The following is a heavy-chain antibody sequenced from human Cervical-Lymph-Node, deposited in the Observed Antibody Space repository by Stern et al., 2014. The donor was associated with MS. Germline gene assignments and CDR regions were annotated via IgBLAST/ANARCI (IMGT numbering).Heavy chain of an antibody. V-gene: IGHV3-30-3*01. CDR2: ISHDGTNK. Sequence: VQLVESGGGLVQPGKSLRLSCAASGFTFSSFAMHWVRQAPGQGLQWLAVISHDGTNKYYAASVKGRFTISRDKSNNAVYLQISSLRLDDTAVYFCARDPSRFGDNGYLDFRGQGTLVTVSS. CDR3: ARDPSRFGDNGYLDF. CDR1: GFTFSSFA. J-gene: IGHJ4*02. D-gene: IGHD3-10*01.